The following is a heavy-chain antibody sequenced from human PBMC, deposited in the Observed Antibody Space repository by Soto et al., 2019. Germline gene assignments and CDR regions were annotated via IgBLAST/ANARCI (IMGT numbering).Heavy chain of an antibody. CDR1: GGSISSSNW. J-gene: IGHJ5*02. V-gene: IGHV4-4*02. D-gene: IGHD2-2*01. CDR3: ARGIEENQLLPRWFDP. CDR2: IYHSGST. Sequence: LSLTCAVSGGSISSSNWWSWVRQPPGKGLEWIGEIYHSGSTNYNPSLKSRVTISVDKSKNQFSLKLSSVTAADTAVYYCARGIEENQLLPRWFDPWGQATLVTVSS.